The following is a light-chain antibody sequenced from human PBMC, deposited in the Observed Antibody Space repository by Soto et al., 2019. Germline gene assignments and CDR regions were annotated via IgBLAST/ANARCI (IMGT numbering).Light chain of an antibody. CDR2: EVT. Sequence: QPVLTQPASVSGSPGQSITISCTGTSSDVGTYNYVSWYQQHPGKAPKLMIYEVTNRPSGVPYRFSGSKSGNTASLTISGLQAEDEADYYCSSYTTSSTLVFGGGTKLTVL. V-gene: IGLV2-14*01. CDR3: SSYTTSSTLV. J-gene: IGLJ2*01. CDR1: SSDVGTYNY.